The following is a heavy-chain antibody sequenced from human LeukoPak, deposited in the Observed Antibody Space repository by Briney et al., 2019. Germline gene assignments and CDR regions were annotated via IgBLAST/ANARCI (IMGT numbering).Heavy chain of an antibody. Sequence: GSLRLSCAASGFTFSSYAMSWIRQPPGKGLEWIGYVFHTGDTNYNPSLKSRGTISADTSKNQFSLKISSVTAADTAVYYCAGHPFSRPFEYWGQGTLVTVSS. V-gene: IGHV4-59*08. D-gene: IGHD6-6*01. CDR2: VFHTGDT. J-gene: IGHJ4*02. CDR1: GFTFSSYA. CDR3: AGHPFSRPFEY.